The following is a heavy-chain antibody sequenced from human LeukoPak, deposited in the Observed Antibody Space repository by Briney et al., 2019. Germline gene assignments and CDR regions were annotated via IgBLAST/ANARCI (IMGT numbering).Heavy chain of an antibody. CDR3: ARDQRSGDYWFDP. V-gene: IGHV4-59*01. CDR2: IYYTGST. CDR1: GGSISSYY. D-gene: IGHD3-3*01. J-gene: IGHJ5*02. Sequence: PSETLSLTCTVSGGSISSYYWSWIRQPPGKGLECIGYIYYTGSTNYNPSLKSRVTISVDTSKNQFSLKLSSETAADTAVYYCARDQRSGDYWFDPWGKGTLVTVSS.